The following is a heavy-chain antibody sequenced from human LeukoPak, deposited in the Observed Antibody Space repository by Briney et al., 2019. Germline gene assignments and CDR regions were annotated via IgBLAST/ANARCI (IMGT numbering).Heavy chain of an antibody. Sequence: PGGSLRLSCAASGFTFSRYSMNWVRQAPGKGLEWVSYISSSSSTIYYADSVKGRFTISRDNAKNSLYLQMNSLRAEDTAVYYCAREGGFVLTVHGTSSLGELNSDFDYWGQGTLVTVSS. CDR2: ISSSSSTI. D-gene: IGHD2-8*01. J-gene: IGHJ4*02. V-gene: IGHV3-48*01. CDR3: AREGGFVLTVHGTSSLGELNSDFDY. CDR1: GFTFSRYS.